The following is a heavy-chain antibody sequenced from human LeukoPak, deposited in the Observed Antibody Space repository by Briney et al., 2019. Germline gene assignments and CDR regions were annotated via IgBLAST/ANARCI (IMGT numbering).Heavy chain of an antibody. CDR1: GGSISSGDYY. Sequence: NASQTLSLTCTVSGGSISSGDYYWSWIRQPPGKGLEWIGYIYYSGSTYYNPSLKSRVTISVDTSKNQFSLKLSSVTAADTAVYYCARAVVVPAAIGPYWDYWGQGTLVTVSS. CDR3: ARAVVVPAAIGPYWDY. J-gene: IGHJ4*02. D-gene: IGHD2-2*02. V-gene: IGHV4-30-4*01. CDR2: IYYSGST.